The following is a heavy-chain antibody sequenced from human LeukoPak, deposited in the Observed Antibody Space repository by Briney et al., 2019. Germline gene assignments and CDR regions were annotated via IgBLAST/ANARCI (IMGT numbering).Heavy chain of an antibody. Sequence: PGGXLRLSCAASGFTFSSYEMNWVRQAPGKGLEWVSYISSSGSTIYYADSVKGRFTISRDNAKNSLYLQMNSLRAEDTAVYFCARGSIVVVVAATGGDYWGQGTLVTVSS. V-gene: IGHV3-48*03. D-gene: IGHD2-15*01. CDR2: ISSSGSTI. CDR3: ARGSIVVVVAATGGDY. CDR1: GFTFSSYE. J-gene: IGHJ4*02.